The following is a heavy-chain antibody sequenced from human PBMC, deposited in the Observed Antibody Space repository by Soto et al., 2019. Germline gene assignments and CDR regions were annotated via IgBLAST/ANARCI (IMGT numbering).Heavy chain of an antibody. CDR3: ALRRGYCSGGRCYSIWFDP. CDR2: IYWDDDK. CDR1: GFSLSTSGVG. D-gene: IGHD2-15*01. V-gene: IGHV2-5*02. Sequence: QITLKESGPTLVKPTQTLTLTCTLSGFSLSTSGVGVGWIRQPPGKALEWLTLIYWDDDKRYSPSLKSRLTITKHTPNNHPVLTITTLHPVDTATYYCALRRGYCSGGRCYSIWFDPSGHVTLVTVSS. J-gene: IGHJ5*02.